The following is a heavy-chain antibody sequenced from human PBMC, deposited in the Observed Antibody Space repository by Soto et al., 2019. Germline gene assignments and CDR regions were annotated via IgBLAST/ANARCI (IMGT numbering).Heavy chain of an antibody. Sequence: QVQLVQSGAEVKKLGSSVKVSCKASGGTFSTYTITWVRQAPGQGLEWMGRIIPIIGIINYAQKFQGRVTISADKFTGTAYMELTGLRSDDTAVYYCAGDPDSHYNDSHASSYSWGQGTLVTVSS. D-gene: IGHD4-4*01. CDR1: GGTFSTYT. CDR3: AGDPDSHYNDSHASSYS. V-gene: IGHV1-69*08. J-gene: IGHJ5*02. CDR2: IIPIIGII.